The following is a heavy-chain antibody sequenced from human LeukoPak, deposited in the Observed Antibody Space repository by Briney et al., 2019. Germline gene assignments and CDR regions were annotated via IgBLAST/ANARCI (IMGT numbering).Heavy chain of an antibody. CDR2: IYSGGST. V-gene: IGHV3-53*01. CDR1: GFTFSNYA. CDR3: ARGTSGTFKSFDY. J-gene: IGHJ4*02. Sequence: GGSLRLSCAVSGFTFSNYAMSWVRQAPGKGLEWVSVIYSGGSTYYADSVKGRFTISRDNSNNTLYLQINSLRAEDTAVYYCARGTSGTFKSFDYWGQGTLVTVSS. D-gene: IGHD1-26*01.